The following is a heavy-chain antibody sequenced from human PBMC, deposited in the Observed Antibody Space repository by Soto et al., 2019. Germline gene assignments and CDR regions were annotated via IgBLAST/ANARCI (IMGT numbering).Heavy chain of an antibody. J-gene: IGHJ4*02. CDR1: GGTFSSYA. CDR3: AHFGLSGGYYRAKNLDY. CDR2: IIPIFGTA. Sequence: RASVKVSCKASGGTFSSYAISWVRQAPGQGLEWMGGIIPIFGTANYAQKFQGRVTITADESTSTAYMELSSLRSEDTAVYYCAHFGLSGGYYRAKNLDYWGQGTLVTVSS. V-gene: IGHV1-69*13. D-gene: IGHD1-26*01.